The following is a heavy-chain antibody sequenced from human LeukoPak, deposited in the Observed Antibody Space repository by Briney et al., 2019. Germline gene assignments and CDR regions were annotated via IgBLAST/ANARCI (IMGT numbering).Heavy chain of an antibody. D-gene: IGHD1/OR15-1a*01. CDR1: GFTFSNSW. Sequence: GGSLRLSCVASGFTFSNSWMHWFHQVPGKGLVWVSRIDTDGSTTGYADSVRGRFTISRDNAKNTLYLQMNGLRAEDTAIYYCAKDLTWNTADYWGQGTLVTVSS. V-gene: IGHV3-74*01. CDR3: AKDLTWNTADY. J-gene: IGHJ4*02. CDR2: IDTDGSTT.